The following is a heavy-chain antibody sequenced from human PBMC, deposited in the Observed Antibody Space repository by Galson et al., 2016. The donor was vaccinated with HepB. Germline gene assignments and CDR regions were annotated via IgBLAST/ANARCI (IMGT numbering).Heavy chain of an antibody. D-gene: IGHD3-10*01. CDR2: ISGSGSDT. CDR1: GFTFSDFY. CDR3: ARVGSLAGSGTYDY. Sequence: SLRLSCAVSGFTFSDFYMRWLRQAPGTGLEWLSYISGSGSDTIYADSLKGRFTISRDNAENSLFLQIHSLGVEDTAVYYCARVGSLAGSGTYDYWGQGTLVTVSS. J-gene: IGHJ4*02. V-gene: IGHV3-11*06.